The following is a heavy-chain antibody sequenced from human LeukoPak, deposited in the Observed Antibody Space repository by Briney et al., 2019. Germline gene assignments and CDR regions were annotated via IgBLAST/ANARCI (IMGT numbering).Heavy chain of an antibody. V-gene: IGHV4-59*01. CDR3: ARDGSFCSGGSCYQAFDI. D-gene: IGHD2-15*01. CDR2: IYYSGST. CDR1: GGSISSYY. J-gene: IGHJ3*02. Sequence: SETLSLTCTGSGGSISSYYWSWIRQPPGKGLEWIGYIYYSGSTNYNPSLKSRVTISVDTSKNQFSLKLSSVTAADTAVYYCARDGSFCSGGSCYQAFDIWGQGTMVTVSS.